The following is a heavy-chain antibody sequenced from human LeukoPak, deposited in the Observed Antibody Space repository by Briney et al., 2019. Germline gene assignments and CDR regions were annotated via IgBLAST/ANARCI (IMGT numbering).Heavy chain of an antibody. CDR2: IYYSGST. J-gene: IGHJ4*02. Sequence: SETLSLTCTVSGGSINSYYWSWIRQPPGKGQEWIAFIYYSGSTHYNPSLKSRVTISVDTSKNQFSLRLSSVTAADTAVYYCARHSVSSPHHFDYWGQGILVSVSS. V-gene: IGHV4-59*08. CDR3: ARHSVSSPHHFDY. D-gene: IGHD1-26*01. CDR1: GGSINSYY.